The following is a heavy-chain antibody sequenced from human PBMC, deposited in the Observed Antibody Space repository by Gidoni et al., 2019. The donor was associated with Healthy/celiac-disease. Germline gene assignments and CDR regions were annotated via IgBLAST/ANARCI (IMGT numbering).Heavy chain of an antibody. J-gene: IGHJ6*02. D-gene: IGHD3-9*01. CDR1: GFTFSSYA. Sequence: EVQLLESGGGLVQPGGSLRLSCAASGFTFSSYAMSWVRQAPGKGLEWVSAISGSGGSTYYADSVKGRFTISRDNSKNTLYLQMNSLRAEDTAVYYCAKDQGYDILSPYYYYGMDVWGQGTTVTVSS. CDR2: ISGSGGST. V-gene: IGHV3-23*01. CDR3: AKDQGYDILSPYYYYGMDV.